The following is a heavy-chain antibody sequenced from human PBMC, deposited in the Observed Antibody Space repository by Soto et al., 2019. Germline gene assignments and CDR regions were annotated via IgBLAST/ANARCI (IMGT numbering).Heavy chain of an antibody. CDR1: GYTFTTYA. CDR3: AREIFTIPTYSWDC. D-gene: IGHD3-9*01. J-gene: IGHJ4*02. Sequence: ASVKVSCKASGYTFTTYAIHWVHQAPGQRLEWMGWINVGSGLTKYSQKFQGRVTITRDTSASTADMELSSLRSEDTAVYYCAREIFTIPTYSWDCWGQGPLVTVSS. CDR2: INVGSGLT. V-gene: IGHV1-3*01.